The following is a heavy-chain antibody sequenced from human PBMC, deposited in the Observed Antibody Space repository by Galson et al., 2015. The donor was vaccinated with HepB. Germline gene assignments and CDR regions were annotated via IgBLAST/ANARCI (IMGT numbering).Heavy chain of an antibody. Sequence: SLRLSCAASGFNFNYYAMHWVRQAPGRGLEYISGITNDGVGTNYADSVNGRFTISRDNARKSLNLQVTSLRPEDTALYYCVKEDILSGFSVGSFHVWGQGTMVTGSS. D-gene: IGHD3-9*01. CDR3: VKEDILSGFSVGSFHV. CDR2: ITNDGVGT. CDR1: GFNFNYYA. J-gene: IGHJ3*01. V-gene: IGHV3-64D*06.